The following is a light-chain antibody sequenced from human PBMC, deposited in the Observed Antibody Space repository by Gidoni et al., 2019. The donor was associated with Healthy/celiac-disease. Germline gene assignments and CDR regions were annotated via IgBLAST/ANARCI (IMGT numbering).Light chain of an antibody. CDR3: QQYYSYSIT. Sequence: AIRWRQPPCSFSAYTGVRFTLTCRASQGISSYLAWYQQKPGKAPKLLIYAASTLQSGVPSRFSGSGSGTDFTLTISCLQSEDFATYYCQQYYSYSITFGQGTRLEIK. CDR2: AAS. CDR1: QGISSY. J-gene: IGKJ5*01. V-gene: IGKV1-8*01.